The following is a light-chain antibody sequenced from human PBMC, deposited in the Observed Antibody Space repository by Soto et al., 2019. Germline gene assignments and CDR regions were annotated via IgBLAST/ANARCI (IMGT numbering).Light chain of an antibody. CDR1: QGISTY. V-gene: IGKV1-9*01. CDR2: AAS. J-gene: IGKJ4*01. Sequence: DIQLTQSPSFLSASVGDRVTITCRASQGISTYLAWYQQEPGKAPKLLIYAASTLQSGVPSRFSGSGSGTEFTLTISSLQPEDVAIYYCQQLNTYPLTFGGGTKVEIK. CDR3: QQLNTYPLT.